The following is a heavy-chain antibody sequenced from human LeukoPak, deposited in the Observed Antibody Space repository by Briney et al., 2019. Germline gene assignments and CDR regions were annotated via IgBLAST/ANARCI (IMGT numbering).Heavy chain of an antibody. CDR1: GFIFNDSW. J-gene: IGHJ4*02. CDR2: IRHDGSEK. D-gene: IGHD4/OR15-4a*01. Sequence: GGSPRVSCAASGFIFNDSWMSLVRQAPGKGLEWVANIRHDGSEKYYLDSVRGRFTISRDNAKNAAYLQMNNLRGEDTAVYYCATGANLFQYWGQGTLVTVSS. V-gene: IGHV3-7*01. CDR3: ATGANLFQY.